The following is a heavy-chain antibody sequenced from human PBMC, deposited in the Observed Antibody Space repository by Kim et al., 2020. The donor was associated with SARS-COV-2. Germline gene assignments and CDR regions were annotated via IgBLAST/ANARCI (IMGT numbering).Heavy chain of an antibody. D-gene: IGHD3-10*01. J-gene: IGHJ4*01. Sequence: GGSLRLSCAASGFTFSSYSMIWVRQAPGGGLEWVSLISPTGNYIYYADSLKGRLTISRDNTKNSLFLQMNSLRPDDTAVYYCARCVGHGYSGSDSYFDS. CDR2: ISPTGNYI. CDR1: GFTFSSYS. CDR3: ARCVGHGYSGSDSYFDS. V-gene: IGHV3-21*01.